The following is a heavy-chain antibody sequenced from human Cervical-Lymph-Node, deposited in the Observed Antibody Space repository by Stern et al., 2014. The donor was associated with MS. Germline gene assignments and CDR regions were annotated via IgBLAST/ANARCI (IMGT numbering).Heavy chain of an antibody. CDR3: ARAFCTGGVCYSFPFYGMDV. Sequence: VQLVQSGGGVVRPGRSLRLSCAASGFTFEDYGMSWVRQAPGKGLEWVAGIDWDGGSTVYAGSVQGRFTISRDNAKNSLYLQMNSLRAEDTALYHCARAFCTGGVCYSFPFYGMDVWGQGTTVTVSS. CDR2: IDWDGGST. J-gene: IGHJ6*02. V-gene: IGHV3-20*01. D-gene: IGHD2-8*02. CDR1: GFTFEDYG.